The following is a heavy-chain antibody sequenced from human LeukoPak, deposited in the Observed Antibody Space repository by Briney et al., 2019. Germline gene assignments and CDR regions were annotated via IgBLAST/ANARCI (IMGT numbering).Heavy chain of an antibody. CDR1: GGSFSGYY. CDR2: INHSGST. CDR3: ARGGRSLGSSWYSPFYYYYMDV. Sequence: SETLSLTCAVYGGSFSGYYWSWIRQPPGKGLEWIGEINHSGSTNYNPSLKSRVTISVDTSKNQFSLKLSSVTAADTAVYYCARGGRSLGSSWYSPFYYYYMDVWGKGTTVTISS. J-gene: IGHJ6*03. V-gene: IGHV4-34*01. D-gene: IGHD6-13*01.